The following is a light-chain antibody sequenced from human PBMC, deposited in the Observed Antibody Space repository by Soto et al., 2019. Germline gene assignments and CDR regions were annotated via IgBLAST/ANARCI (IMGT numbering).Light chain of an antibody. CDR3: QQYSNWPTIT. J-gene: IGKJ5*01. CDR1: QSVSSY. Sequence: EIVLTQSPATLSLSPGERATLSCRASQSVSSYLAWYQQKPCQAPRLLIYDASNRATGIPARFSGSGSGTEFTLTISSLQSEDFAVYYCQQYSNWPTITFGQGTRLEIK. CDR2: DAS. V-gene: IGKV3-11*01.